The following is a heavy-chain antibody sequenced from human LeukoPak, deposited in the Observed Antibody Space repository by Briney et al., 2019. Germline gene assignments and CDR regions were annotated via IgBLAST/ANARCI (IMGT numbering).Heavy chain of an antibody. CDR1: GGSISSSSYY. J-gene: IGHJ4*02. D-gene: IGHD2-2*01. CDR2: IYYSGST. Sequence: PSETLSLTCTVSGGSISSSSYYWSWIRQPPGKGLEWIGYIYYSGSTNYNPSLKSRVTISVDTSKNQFSLKLSSVTAADTAVYYCARGVVPAANLLDYWGQGTLVTVSS. CDR3: ARGVVPAANLLDY. V-gene: IGHV4-61*01.